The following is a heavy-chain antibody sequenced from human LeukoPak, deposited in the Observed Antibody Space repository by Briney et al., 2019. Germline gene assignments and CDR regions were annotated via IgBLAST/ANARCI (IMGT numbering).Heavy chain of an antibody. CDR1: GFAVSTNY. D-gene: IGHD1-26*01. Sequence: PGGSMRLSCAASGFAVSTNYLSWVRQAPGKGLEWVSVIYSGGSTYYTDHVKGRFTISRDNSTNTLYLQMNSLRPEDTAVYYCARDQRSESYYPWGWFDPWGQGTLVTVSS. CDR3: ARDQRSESYYPWGWFDP. CDR2: IYSGGST. J-gene: IGHJ5*02. V-gene: IGHV3-66*02.